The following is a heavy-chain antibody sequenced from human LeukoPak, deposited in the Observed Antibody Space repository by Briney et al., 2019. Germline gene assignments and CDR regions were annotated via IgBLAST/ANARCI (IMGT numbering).Heavy chain of an antibody. D-gene: IGHD2-2*01. CDR3: ARVGSVCSSTSCYAFDI. CDR2: INPSGGST. V-gene: IGHV1-46*03. CDR1: GYTFTSYY. J-gene: IGHJ3*02. Sequence: ASVKVSCKASGYTFTSYYMHWVRQAPGQGLEWMGIINPSGGSTRYAQKFQGRVTMTRDTSTSTVYMELSSLRSEDTAVYYCARVGSVCSSTSCYAFDIWGQGTMVTVSS.